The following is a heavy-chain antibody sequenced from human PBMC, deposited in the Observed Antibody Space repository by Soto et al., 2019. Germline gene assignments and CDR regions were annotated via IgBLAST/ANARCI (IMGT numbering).Heavy chain of an antibody. D-gene: IGHD6-19*01. CDR3: ARHFNVAGDHQPQWDSYYFDY. V-gene: IGHV5-51*01. J-gene: IGHJ4*02. CDR2: IYPGDSDT. CDR1: GYSFTSYW. Sequence: EVQLVQSGAEVKKPGESLKISCKGSGYSFTSYWIGWVRQMPGKGLEWMGIIYPGDSDTRYSPSFQGQVTISADKSISTAYLQWSSLKASDTAMYYCARHFNVAGDHQPQWDSYYFDYWGQGTLVTVSS.